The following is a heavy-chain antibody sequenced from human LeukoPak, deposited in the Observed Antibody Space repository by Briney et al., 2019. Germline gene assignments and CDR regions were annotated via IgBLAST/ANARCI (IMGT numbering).Heavy chain of an antibody. CDR1: GGSISSGSYY. D-gene: IGHD5-24*01. CDR2: IYTSGST. CDR3: ARDAILDEDDAFDI. Sequence: SETLSLTCTVSGGSISSGSYYWSWIRQPAGKGLEWIGRIYTSGSTNYNPSLKSRVTISVDTSKNQFSLKLGSVTAADTAVYYCARDAILDEDDAFDIWGQGTMVTVSS. V-gene: IGHV4-61*02. J-gene: IGHJ3*02.